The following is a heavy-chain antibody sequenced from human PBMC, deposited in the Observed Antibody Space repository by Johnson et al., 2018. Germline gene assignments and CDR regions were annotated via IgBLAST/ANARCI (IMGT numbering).Heavy chain of an antibody. CDR1: GFTFSNYG. D-gene: IGHD4-17*01. CDR2: ISYDGSNR. Sequence: QVQLVQSGGGVVQPGRSLRLSCAASGFTFSNYGMFWVRQAPGKGLQWVAIISYDGSNRYYADSVRGRFTISRDNSKNTLFLQVNSLRTEDTAVYYCVKGGLNDYAPHDAFDVGGQGTMVAVSS. J-gene: IGHJ3*01. CDR3: VKGGLNDYAPHDAFDV. V-gene: IGHV3-30*18.